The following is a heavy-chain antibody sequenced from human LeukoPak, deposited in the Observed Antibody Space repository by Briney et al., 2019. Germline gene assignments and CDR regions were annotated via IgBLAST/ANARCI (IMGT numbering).Heavy chain of an antibody. J-gene: IGHJ4*02. CDR2: IIPIFATA. CDR3: ARSLNYRLAGSDH. V-gene: IGHV1-69*01. D-gene: IGHD5-24*01. CDR1: GGTFSSYA. Sequence: GASVKLSCNAAGGTFSSYAISWVRHAPGPGLGWMGVIIPIFATANYAQKFQGRVTITADESTSTAYMELSRLRSEDTAVYYCARSLNYRLAGSDHWGQGTLVTV.